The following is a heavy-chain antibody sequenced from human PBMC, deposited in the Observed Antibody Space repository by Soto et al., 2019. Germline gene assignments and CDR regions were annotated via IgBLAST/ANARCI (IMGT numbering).Heavy chain of an antibody. J-gene: IGHJ3*02. CDR2: ISDYNGKT. Sequence: QVQLVQSGAEVKKPGASVKVSCKASGYTFTSYGISWVRQAPGQGLEWMGWISDYNGKTNYAQKLQGRVTMTTDTSTSRAYMELRSLRSDDTAVYYCARDRGLRSHQLDAFDIWGQGTMVTVSS. V-gene: IGHV1-18*01. CDR1: GYTFTSYG. CDR3: ARDRGLRSHQLDAFDI. D-gene: IGHD2-2*01.